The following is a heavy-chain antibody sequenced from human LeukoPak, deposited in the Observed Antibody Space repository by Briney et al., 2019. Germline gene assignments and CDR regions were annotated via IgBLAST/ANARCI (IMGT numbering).Heavy chain of an antibody. Sequence: GGSLRLSCAASGFTFSSYGMHWVRQAPGKGLEWVAVISYDGSNKYYADSVKGRFTISRDNSKNTLYLQMNSLRAEDTAVYYCAKGDSGWSDYFDYWGQGTLVTVSS. CDR1: GFTFSSYG. CDR3: AKGDSGWSDYFDY. D-gene: IGHD6-19*01. V-gene: IGHV3-30*18. CDR2: ISYDGSNK. J-gene: IGHJ4*02.